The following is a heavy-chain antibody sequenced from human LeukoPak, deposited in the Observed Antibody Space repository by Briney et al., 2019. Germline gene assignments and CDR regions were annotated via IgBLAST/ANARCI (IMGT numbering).Heavy chain of an antibody. CDR1: GDSISGYY. CDR2: IYSDGST. D-gene: IGHD6-19*01. J-gene: IGHJ4*02. CDR3: ARDSSGWPSLDH. V-gene: IGHV4-4*07. Sequence: SETLSLTCTVSGDSISGYYWTWIRQPADKGLEWIGRIYSDGSTSHNPSLKSRITMSLDTSKNQFSLKLNSMTAADTAVYYCARDSSGWPSLDHWGQGTLVTVSS.